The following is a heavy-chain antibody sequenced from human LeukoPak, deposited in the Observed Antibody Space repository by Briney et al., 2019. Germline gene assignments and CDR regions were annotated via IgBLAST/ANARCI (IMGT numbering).Heavy chain of an antibody. V-gene: IGHV3-66*01. CDR3: ARVMGRLVRTWYFDL. J-gene: IGHJ2*01. CDR1: GDFINSNTYY. CDR2: IYDGGFT. D-gene: IGHD3-9*01. Sequence: PSETLSLTCNVSGDFINSNTYYWGWIRQPPGKGLEWVSVIYDGGFTDYTDSVKGRFTISRDNSKSTLYLQMNTLRAEDTAVYYCARVMGRLVRTWYFDLWGRGTLVTVSS.